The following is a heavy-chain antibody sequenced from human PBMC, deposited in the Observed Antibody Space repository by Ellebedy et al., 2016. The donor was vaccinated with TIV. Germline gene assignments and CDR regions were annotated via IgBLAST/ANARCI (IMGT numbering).Heavy chain of an antibody. CDR2: INHSGST. J-gene: IGHJ5*02. D-gene: IGHD5-18*01. CDR1: GGSFSGYY. CDR3: ARGSKVVRGYSYGYGWFDP. V-gene: IGHV4-34*01. Sequence: SETLSLXXAVYGGSFSGYYWSWIRHPPGKGLEWIGEINHSGSTNYNPSLKSRVTISVDTFKNQFSLKLSSVTAADTAVYYCARGSKVVRGYSYGYGWFDPWGQGTLVTVSS.